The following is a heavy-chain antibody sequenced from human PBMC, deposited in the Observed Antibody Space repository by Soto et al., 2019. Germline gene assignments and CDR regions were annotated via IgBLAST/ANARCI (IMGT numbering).Heavy chain of an antibody. D-gene: IGHD4-4*01. CDR3: AREGPVTIGYYYGMDV. J-gene: IGHJ6*02. Sequence: QVQLVESGGGVVQPGRSLRLSCAASGFTFSSYAMHWVRQAPGKGLEWVAVISYDGSNKYYADSVKGRFTISRDNSKNTLNLQMNSLRAEDTAVYYCAREGPVTIGYYYGMDVWGQGTTVTVSS. CDR2: ISYDGSNK. V-gene: IGHV3-30-3*01. CDR1: GFTFSSYA.